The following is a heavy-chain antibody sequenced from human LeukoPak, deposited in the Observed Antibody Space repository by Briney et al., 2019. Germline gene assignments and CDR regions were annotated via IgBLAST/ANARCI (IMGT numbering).Heavy chain of an antibody. CDR2: IHHSGST. D-gene: IGHD3-16*01. CDR1: GGSISSGGYY. CDR3: ARGIGGGKNY. V-gene: IGHV4-30-2*01. Sequence: SQTLSLTCTVSGGSISSGGYYWSWIRQPPGKGLEWIGYIHHSGSTYYNPSLKSRVTISVDRSKNQFSLKLSSVTAADTAVYYCARGIGGGKNYWGQGTLVTVSS. J-gene: IGHJ4*02.